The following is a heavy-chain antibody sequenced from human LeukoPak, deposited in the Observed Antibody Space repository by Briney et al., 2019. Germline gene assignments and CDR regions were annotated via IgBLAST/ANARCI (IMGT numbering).Heavy chain of an antibody. CDR1: GGSISSGGYY. V-gene: IGHV4-31*03. J-gene: IGHJ4*02. D-gene: IGHD3-10*01. CDR2: IYYSGST. CDR3: ARTHHGSGSYKGDY. Sequence: SQTLSLTCTVSGGSISSGGYYWSWIRQHPGKGLEWIGYIYYSGSTYYNPSLKSRVTISVDTSKNQFSLKLSSVTAADTAVYYCARTHHGSGSYKGDYWGQGTLVTVSS.